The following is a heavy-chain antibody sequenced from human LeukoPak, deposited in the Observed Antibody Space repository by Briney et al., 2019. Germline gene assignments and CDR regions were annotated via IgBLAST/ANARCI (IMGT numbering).Heavy chain of an antibody. CDR3: PRTVYDILTGYSYNWFDP. V-gene: IGHV1-2*04. Sequence: ASVKVSCKASGYTFTGYYMHWVRQAPGQGLEWMGWINPNSGGTNYAQKFQGWVTMTRDTSISTAYMELSRLRSDDTVVYYKPRTVYDILTGYSYNWFDPWGQGTLVTVSS. D-gene: IGHD3-9*01. CDR2: INPNSGGT. CDR1: GYTFTGYY. J-gene: IGHJ5*02.